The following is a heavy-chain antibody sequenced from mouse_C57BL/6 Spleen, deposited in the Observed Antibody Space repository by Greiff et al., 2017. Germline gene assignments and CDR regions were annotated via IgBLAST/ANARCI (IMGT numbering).Heavy chain of an antibody. CDR2: INPNNGGT. Sequence: VQLQQSGPELVKPGASVKIPCKASGYTFTDYNMDWVKQSHGKSLEWIGDINPNNGGTIYNQKFKGKATLTVDKSSSTAYMELRSLTSEDTAVYYCARGGTSYYYGSRAYYFDYWGQGTTLTVSS. D-gene: IGHD1-1*01. CDR1: GYTFTDYN. CDR3: ARGGTSYYYGSRAYYFDY. V-gene: IGHV1-18*01. J-gene: IGHJ2*01.